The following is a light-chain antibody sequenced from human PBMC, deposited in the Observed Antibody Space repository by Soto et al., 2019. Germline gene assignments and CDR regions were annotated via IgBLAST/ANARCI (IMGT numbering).Light chain of an antibody. CDR1: SSDVGGYNY. V-gene: IGLV2-14*01. J-gene: IGLJ3*02. Sequence: QSVQTQPASVSGSPGQSITMSCTGTSSDVGGYNYVSWYQQHPGKAPKLMIYEVSNRPSGVSNRFSGSKSGNTASLTISGLQAEDEADYYCSSYTSSSTRVFGGGTKLTVL. CDR2: EVS. CDR3: SSYTSSSTRV.